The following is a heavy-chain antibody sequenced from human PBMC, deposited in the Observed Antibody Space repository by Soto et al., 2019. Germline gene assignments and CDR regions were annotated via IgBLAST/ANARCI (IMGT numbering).Heavy chain of an antibody. CDR2: IYYSGST. CDR3: ARRGPYCISTSCFFDY. V-gene: IGHV4-39*01. CDR1: GGSISSSSYY. J-gene: IGHJ4*02. D-gene: IGHD2-2*01. Sequence: SETLSLTCTVSGGSISSSSYYWGWIRQPPGKGLEWIGSIYYSGSTYYNPSLKSRVTISVDTSKNHFSLKLSCVTAADTAVYYCARRGPYCISTSCFFDYWGQGTLVTVSS.